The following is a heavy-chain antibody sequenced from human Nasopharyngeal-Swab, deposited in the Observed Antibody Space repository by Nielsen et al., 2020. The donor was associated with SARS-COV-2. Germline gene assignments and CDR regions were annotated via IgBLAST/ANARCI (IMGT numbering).Heavy chain of an antibody. D-gene: IGHD3-3*01. CDR2: IDWDDDK. V-gene: IGHV2-70*11. J-gene: IGHJ4*02. CDR3: ARTSYYDFWSGYAHPESITPHFDY. Sequence: WIRQPPGKALEWLARIDWDDDKYYSTSLKTRLTISKDTSKNQVVLTMTNMDPVDTATYYCARTSYYDFWSGYAHPESITPHFDYWGQGTLVTVSS.